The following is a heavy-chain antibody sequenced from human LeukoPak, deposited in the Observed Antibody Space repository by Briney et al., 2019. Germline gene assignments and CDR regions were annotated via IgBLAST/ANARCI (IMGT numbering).Heavy chain of an antibody. V-gene: IGHV3-23*01. CDR1: GFTFNNYA. D-gene: IGHD1-26*01. J-gene: IGHJ5*02. Sequence: GGSLRLSCAASGFTFNNYAMAWARQAPEKGLEWVSSITDNGINTYYADSVKGRFTISRDNSKNTLYLQMNSLRAEDTAVYYCAKGLRGNYDHWGQGTLVTVSS. CDR3: AKGLRGNYDH. CDR2: ITDNGINT.